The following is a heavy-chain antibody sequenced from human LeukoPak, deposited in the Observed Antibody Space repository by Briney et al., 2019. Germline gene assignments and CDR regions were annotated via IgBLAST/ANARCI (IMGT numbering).Heavy chain of an antibody. J-gene: IGHJ1*01. CDR2: IYPSDSDT. D-gene: IGHD3-3*01. CDR3: ARLNAPYYDFWSGYPQRYFQH. Sequence: GESLKISCKGSGYSFTNYWIGWVRQMPGKGLEWMGIIYPSDSDTTYSPSFQGQVTISADKSISTAYLQWSSLKASDTAMYYCARLNAPYYDFWSGYPQRYFQHWGQGTLVTVSS. CDR1: GYSFTNYW. V-gene: IGHV5-51*01.